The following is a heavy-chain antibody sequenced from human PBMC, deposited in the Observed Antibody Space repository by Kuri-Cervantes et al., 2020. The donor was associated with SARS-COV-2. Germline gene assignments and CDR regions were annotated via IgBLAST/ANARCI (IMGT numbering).Heavy chain of an antibody. Sequence: SCTVSGGSISSGGYYWSWIRQPPGKGLEWIGYIYHSGSTYYNPSLKSRVTISVDRSKNQFSLKLSSVTAADTAVYYCARGSNYDFWSGYSTFDYWGQGTLVTVSS. V-gene: IGHV4-30-2*01. CDR2: IYHSGST. J-gene: IGHJ4*02. CDR1: GGSISSGGYY. D-gene: IGHD3-3*01. CDR3: ARGSNYDFWSGYSTFDY.